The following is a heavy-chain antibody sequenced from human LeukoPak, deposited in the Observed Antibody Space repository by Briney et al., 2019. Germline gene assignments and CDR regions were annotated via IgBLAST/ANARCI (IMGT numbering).Heavy chain of an antibody. J-gene: IGHJ4*02. D-gene: IGHD6-19*01. V-gene: IGHV3-7*01. Sequence: GGSLRLSCAASGYTFSSYWMSWVRQAPGKGREWVANIKQDGSEKYYLDSVKGRFTISRDNAENSLYLQMNSLKAEDTAVYYCATEASSGLEDWGQGILVTVSS. CDR3: ATEASSGLED. CDR2: IKQDGSEK. CDR1: GYTFSSYW.